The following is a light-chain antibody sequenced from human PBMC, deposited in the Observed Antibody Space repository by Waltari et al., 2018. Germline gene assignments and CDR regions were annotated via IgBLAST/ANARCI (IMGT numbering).Light chain of an antibody. CDR3: GTWDDSLNAGV. Sequence: QSVLTQPPSVSAAPGQKVTISCSGSSSNIGNNFVAWYQQLPGTAPKLLIYDNDRRPAGSPDLFSGSKSATSAALGITGLQTGDEADYYCGTWDDSLNAGVFGGGTKLTVL. CDR1: SSNIGNNF. V-gene: IGLV1-51*02. CDR2: DND. J-gene: IGLJ3*02.